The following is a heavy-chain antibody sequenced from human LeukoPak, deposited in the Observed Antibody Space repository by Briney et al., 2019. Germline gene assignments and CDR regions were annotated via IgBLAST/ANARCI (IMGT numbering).Heavy chain of an antibody. V-gene: IGHV5-51*01. J-gene: IGHJ6*02. CDR3: ARRAGSWSLHDYYYYGMDV. D-gene: IGHD6-13*01. CDR2: IYPGDSDT. CDR1: GYSFTSYW. Sequence: GESLQISCKGSGYSFTSYWIGWVRQMPGKGLEWMGIIYPGDSDTRYSPSFQGQVTISADKSISTAYLQWSSLKASDTAVYYCARRAGSWSLHDYYYYGMDVWGQGTTVTVSS.